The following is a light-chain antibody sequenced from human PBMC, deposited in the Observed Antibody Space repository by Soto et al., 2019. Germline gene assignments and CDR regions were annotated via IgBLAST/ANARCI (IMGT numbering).Light chain of an antibody. CDR1: SSDIGTYNF. CDR2: EVS. Sequence: QSALTQPASVSGSPGQSITISCTGTSSDIGTYNFVSWYQQHPGNAPKLMTYEVSDRPSGVSNRFSGSKSGNTASLTISGLQAEDEAEYYCSSYRSSSTLFVFGTGTKLTVL. V-gene: IGLV2-14*01. J-gene: IGLJ1*01. CDR3: SSYRSSSTLFV.